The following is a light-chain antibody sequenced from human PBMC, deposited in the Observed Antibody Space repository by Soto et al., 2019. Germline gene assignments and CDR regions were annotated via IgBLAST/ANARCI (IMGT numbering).Light chain of an antibody. J-gene: IGKJ1*01. CDR2: GAS. V-gene: IGKV3-20*01. CDR1: QSITNSY. Sequence: EIVLTQSPATLSLSPGERATLSCRASQSITNSYLSWHQPKREQPPRLLIYGASPRATGIPHRFTASGSGTDFALTITRLEPEDIAVHNCPKYGSSTRPSGQGTRGIS. CDR3: PKYGSSTRP.